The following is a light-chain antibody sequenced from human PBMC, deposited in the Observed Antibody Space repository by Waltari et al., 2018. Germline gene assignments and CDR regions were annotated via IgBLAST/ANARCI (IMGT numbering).Light chain of an antibody. Sequence: EIVLTQSPGTLSLSPGERATLSCRASQTVRTTYLAWYQQTPDQAPTLLIYGATSRATGIPDRFSGSGSVTDVSLTISRLEPEDFAVYDCQQYDIAPLTFGGGTKVEIK. CDR3: QQYDIAPLT. J-gene: IGKJ4*01. V-gene: IGKV3-20*01. CDR2: GAT. CDR1: QTVRTTY.